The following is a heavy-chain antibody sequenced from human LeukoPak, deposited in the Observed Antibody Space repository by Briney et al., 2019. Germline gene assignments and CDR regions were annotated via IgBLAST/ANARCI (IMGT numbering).Heavy chain of an antibody. J-gene: IGHJ6*03. CDR3: ARERSGGGDYYYYYMDV. D-gene: IGHD3-16*01. CDR2: IYTSGST. Sequence: KPSETLSLTCTVSGGSISSYYWSWIRQPAGKGLEWIGRIYTSGSTNYNPSLKSRVTMSVDTSKNQFSLKLSSVTAADTAVYYCARERSGGGDYYYYYMDVWGKGTTVTVSS. V-gene: IGHV4-4*07. CDR1: GGSISSYY.